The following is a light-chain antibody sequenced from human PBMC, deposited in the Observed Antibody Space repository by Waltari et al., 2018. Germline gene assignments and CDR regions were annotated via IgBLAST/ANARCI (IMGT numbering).Light chain of an antibody. CDR2: LGS. Sequence: IGMTQSPLSLAVTPGGPAPISCSSSQSLQPFNGNNYLDWYLQKPGQPPQLLIYLGSTRASGVPDRFSGRGSGTYFTLKISRVEAEDVGVYYCMQGLQTPWTFGQGTKVEIK. J-gene: IGKJ1*01. CDR1: QSLQPFNGNNY. V-gene: IGKV2-28*01. CDR3: MQGLQTPWT.